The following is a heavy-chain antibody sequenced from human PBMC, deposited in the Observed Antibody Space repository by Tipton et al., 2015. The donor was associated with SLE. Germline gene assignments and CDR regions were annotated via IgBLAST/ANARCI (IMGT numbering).Heavy chain of an antibody. V-gene: IGHV4-59*01. Sequence: TLSLTCTVSGGSISGYYWSWIRQPPGKGLEWIAYIHSSGSTNYNPSLKSRVTISVDTSKKQFSLKLSSVTAADTAVYHCARVSWNYGSDHFMDVWGKGTTVIVSS. D-gene: IGHD1-7*01. CDR2: IHSSGST. J-gene: IGHJ6*03. CDR3: ARVSWNYGSDHFMDV. CDR1: GGSISGYY.